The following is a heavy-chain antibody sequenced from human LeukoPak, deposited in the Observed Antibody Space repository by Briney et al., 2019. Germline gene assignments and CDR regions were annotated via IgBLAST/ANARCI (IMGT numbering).Heavy chain of an antibody. CDR2: ISSTSDYI. J-gene: IGHJ5*02. Sequence: SGGSLRLSCAASGFTFSTYTMTWVRQAPGKGLQWVSSISSTSDYIYYPDSVKGRFTISRDNAKNSLYLQMNSLRAEDTAVYYCARGEWLFWFDPWGQGTLVTVSS. CDR3: ARGEWLFWFDP. V-gene: IGHV3-21*01. D-gene: IGHD3-3*01. CDR1: GFTFSTYT.